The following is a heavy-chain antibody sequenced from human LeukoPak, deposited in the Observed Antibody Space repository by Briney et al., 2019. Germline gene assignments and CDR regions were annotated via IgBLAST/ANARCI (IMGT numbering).Heavy chain of an antibody. J-gene: IGHJ4*02. V-gene: IGHV3-23*01. D-gene: IGHD3-10*01. CDR1: GFTFSSYA. CDR3: AKPPGSGPTAY. Sequence: GGSLRLSCAASGFTFSSYAMSWVRQAPGKWLEWVSAISGSCGSTYYADSVKGRFTISRDNSKNTLYLKMNSLRAEDTAVYYCAKPPGSGPTAYWGQGTLVTVSS. CDR2: ISGSCGST.